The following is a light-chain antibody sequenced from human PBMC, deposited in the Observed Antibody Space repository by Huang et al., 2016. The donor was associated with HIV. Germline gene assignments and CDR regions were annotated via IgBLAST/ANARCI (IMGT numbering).Light chain of an antibody. CDR2: GAS. V-gene: IGKV3-15*01. CDR3: QQYDNLPIT. CDR1: GSVGSS. J-gene: IGKJ4*01. Sequence: EIVMTQSPATLSVSPGERVILSCRASGSVGSSLAWYQQKPGQAPRLLIYGASTRASGVPPRFSGSGSGTDFTFTISSLQPEDIATYYCQQYDNLPITFGGGTKVDIK.